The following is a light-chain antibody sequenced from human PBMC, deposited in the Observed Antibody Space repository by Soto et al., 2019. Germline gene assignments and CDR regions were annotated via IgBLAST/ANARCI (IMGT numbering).Light chain of an antibody. CDR3: QQYYSTPLT. CDR2: WAS. J-gene: IGKJ1*01. Sequence: DIVMSHSPDSLAVSLGERATINSKSSQTDLYSSNNKNYLAWYQQKPGQPPKLLIYWASTRESGVPDRFSGSGSGTDFTLTISSLQAEDVAVYYCQQYYSTPLTFGQGTKVDIK. CDR1: QTDLYSSNNKNY. V-gene: IGKV4-1*01.